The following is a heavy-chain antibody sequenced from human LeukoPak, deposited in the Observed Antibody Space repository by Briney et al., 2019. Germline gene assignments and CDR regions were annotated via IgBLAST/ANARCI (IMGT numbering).Heavy chain of an antibody. CDR3: ARDHYYDSSGYYNYFDY. Sequence: ASVTVSCKASGYTFTSYGISWVRQAPGQGLEWMGWISAYNGNTNYAQNVQGRVTMTTDTSTSTAYMELRSLRSDDTAVYYCARDHYYDSSGYYNYFDYWGQGTLLTVSS. J-gene: IGHJ4*02. V-gene: IGHV1-18*01. CDR1: GYTFTSYG. CDR2: ISAYNGNT. D-gene: IGHD3-22*01.